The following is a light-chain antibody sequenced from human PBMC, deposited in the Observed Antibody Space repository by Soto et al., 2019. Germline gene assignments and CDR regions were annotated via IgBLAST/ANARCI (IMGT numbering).Light chain of an antibody. Sequence: EIVLTQSPATLSLSPGERPTLSCRASQSVSSNLAWYQQKPGQAPRLLIYGASTRATGIPARLSGSGSGTEFTLTISSMQSEDFAVYYCQQRSNWWTFGQGTKVDIK. J-gene: IGKJ1*01. CDR2: GAS. CDR1: QSVSSN. CDR3: QQRSNWWT. V-gene: IGKV3-15*01.